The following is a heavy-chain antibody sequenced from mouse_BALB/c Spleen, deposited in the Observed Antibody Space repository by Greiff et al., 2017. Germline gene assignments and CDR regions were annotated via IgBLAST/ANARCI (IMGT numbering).Heavy chain of an antibody. D-gene: IGHD2-14*01. CDR3: ARGVRREYYFDY. CDR2: INPSTGYT. CDR1: GYTFTSYW. J-gene: IGHJ2*01. Sequence: VQLQQSGAELAKPGASVKMSCKASGYTFTSYWMHWVKQRPGQGLEWIGYINPSTGYTEYNQKFKDKATLTADKSSSTAYMQLSSLTSEDSAVDYCARGVRREYYFDYWGQGTTLTVAS. V-gene: IGHV1-7*01.